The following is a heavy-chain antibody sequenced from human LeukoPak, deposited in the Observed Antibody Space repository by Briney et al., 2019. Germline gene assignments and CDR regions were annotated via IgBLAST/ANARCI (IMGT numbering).Heavy chain of an antibody. D-gene: IGHD3-9*01. V-gene: IGHV4-30-2*01. CDR3: ARAPYDILTGYFLFDS. CDR1: GSAVSSDDHF. J-gene: IGHJ4*02. Sequence: SQTLSLTCAVSGSAVSSDDHFWSWIRQPPGRGLEWIGYIYHRGSTSYNPSLRSRVTVSLDKSRNQFSLKLYSVTAADTAVYYCARAPYDILTGYFLFDSWGQGTLITVSS. CDR2: IYHRGST.